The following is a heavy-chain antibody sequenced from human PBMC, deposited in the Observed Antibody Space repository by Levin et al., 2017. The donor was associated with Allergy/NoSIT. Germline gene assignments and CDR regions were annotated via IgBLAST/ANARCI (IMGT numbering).Heavy chain of an antibody. CDR2: ISWNSGSI. CDR3: AKDIRKKYYYGSGSYYNNLDSYGMDV. V-gene: IGHV3-9*01. CDR1: GFTFDDYA. J-gene: IGHJ6*02. D-gene: IGHD3-10*01. Sequence: LSLTCAASGFTFDDYAMHWVRQAPGKGLEWVSGISWNSGSIGYADSVKGRFTISRDNAKNSLYLQMNSLRAEDTALYYCAKDIRKKYYYGSGSYYNNLDSYGMDVWGQGTTVTVSS.